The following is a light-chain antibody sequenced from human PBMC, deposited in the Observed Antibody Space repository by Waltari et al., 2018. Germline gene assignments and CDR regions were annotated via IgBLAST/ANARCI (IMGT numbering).Light chain of an antibody. CDR3: SSYTTNSPYV. CDR2: QVS. J-gene: IGLJ1*01. V-gene: IGLV2-14*01. Sequence: QSALTQPASVSGSPGQSLTISSTGTTIDVRGSTSVSWYQHHPGKAPKLMIYQVSNRPSGVSNRFSGSKSGNTASLTISGLQAEDEADYYCSSYTTNSPYVFGTGTKVTVL. CDR1: TIDVRGSTS.